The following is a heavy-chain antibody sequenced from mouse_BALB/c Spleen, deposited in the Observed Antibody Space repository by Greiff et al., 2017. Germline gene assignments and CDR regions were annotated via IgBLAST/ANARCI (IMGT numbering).Heavy chain of an antibody. V-gene: IGHV14-3*02. CDR3: ARSHGAIGYPAWFAY. CDR1: GFNIKDTY. Sequence: VQLQQSGAELVKPGASVKLSCTASGFNIKDTYMHWVKQRPEQGLEWIGRIDPANGNTKYDPKFQGKATITADTSSNTAYLQLSSLTSEDTAVYYCARSHGAIGYPAWFAYWGQGTLVTVSA. CDR2: IDPANGNT. J-gene: IGHJ3*01. D-gene: IGHD2-2*01.